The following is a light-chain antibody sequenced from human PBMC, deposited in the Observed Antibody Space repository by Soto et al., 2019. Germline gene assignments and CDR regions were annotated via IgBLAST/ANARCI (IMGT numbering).Light chain of an antibody. CDR2: SAS. Sequence: DIQLTQSPSFLSASVGDRVTITCRASQDISSYLAWYHQRPGKVPRFLTHSASTLQSGVPSRFSATGYGTNFTLTNSSVQPDDIGAYYCQHRTRFPRTCGQGTKVEV. V-gene: IGKV1-9*01. J-gene: IGKJ1*01. CDR3: QHRTRFPRT. CDR1: QDISSY.